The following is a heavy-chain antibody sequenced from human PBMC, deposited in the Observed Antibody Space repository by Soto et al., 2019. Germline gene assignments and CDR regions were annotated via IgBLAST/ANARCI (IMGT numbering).Heavy chain of an antibody. J-gene: IGHJ4*02. V-gene: IGHV1-18*01. CDR3: VSYHRWLRPVPLEFDY. CDR1: GFTFSDYG. Sequence: GASVKVSCKASGFTFSDYGFCWVRQAPGRGLEWMGWISAFNGETNYTQKSEGRVAMTRDASTTTAYMELRSLTVDDTAVYYCVSYHRWLRPVPLEFDYWGQGALVTVSS. CDR2: ISAFNGET. D-gene: IGHD5-18*01.